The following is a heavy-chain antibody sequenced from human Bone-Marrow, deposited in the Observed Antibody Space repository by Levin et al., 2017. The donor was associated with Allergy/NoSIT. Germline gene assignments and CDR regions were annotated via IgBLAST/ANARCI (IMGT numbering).Heavy chain of an antibody. CDR1: GFTFSSYE. Sequence: GGSLRLSCTASGFTFSSYEMNWVRQAPGKGLEWLSYISNSGGTTNYADSVKGRFTISRDNAKNLLYLQMNSLRADDTAVYYCASVGPSGNNDYDYWGQGILVTVSS. CDR2: ISNSGGTT. CDR3: ASVGPSGNNDYDY. V-gene: IGHV3-48*03. J-gene: IGHJ4*02. D-gene: IGHD3-16*01.